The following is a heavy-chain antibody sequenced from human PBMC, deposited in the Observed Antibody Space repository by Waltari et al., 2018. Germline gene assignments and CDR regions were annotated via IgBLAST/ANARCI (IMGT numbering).Heavy chain of an antibody. Sequence: QVHLQQWGAGALQPLDTLSLTCAVFGGPLRGYYWGWLRQTPGKGLEWSGEINHVPNRNYNPTLKSRVTMSVDTSKNQFSLKLSSVTAADTGIYYCARLEDCTGPGGNCYSGDVFALDVWGQGTMVTVSS. V-gene: IGHV4-34*01. CDR3: ARLEDCTGPGGNCYSGDVFALDV. CDR1: GGPLRGYY. J-gene: IGHJ6*02. D-gene: IGHD2-8*02. CDR2: INHVPNR.